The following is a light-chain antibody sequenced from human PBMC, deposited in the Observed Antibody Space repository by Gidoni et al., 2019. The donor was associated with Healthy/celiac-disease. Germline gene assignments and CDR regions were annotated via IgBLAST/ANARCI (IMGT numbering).Light chain of an antibody. CDR1: QGIGSY. CDR2: AAA. J-gene: IGKJ5*01. CDR3: RQYYSFSIT. Sequence: AIRITQSPSSIPASTGDRVTITCRASQGIGSYFAWYQQKPGEAPKLRLYAAATFQCGVPSRFSGSGSGADFTLTISCLQSEDFATYDCRQYYSFSITFGQGTRLEIK. V-gene: IGKV1-8*01.